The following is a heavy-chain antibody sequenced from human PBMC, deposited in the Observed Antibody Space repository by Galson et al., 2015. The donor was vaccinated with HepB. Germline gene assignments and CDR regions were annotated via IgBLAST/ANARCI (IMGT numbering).Heavy chain of an antibody. V-gene: IGHV1-2*02. D-gene: IGHD3-3*01. Sequence: SVKVSCKASGYTFTGYYMHWVRQAPGQGLEWMGWINPNSGGTNYAQKFQGRVTMTRDTSISTAYMELSRLRSDDTAVYYCARGNTTIFGVVGANYMDVWGKGTTVTVSS. J-gene: IGHJ6*03. CDR3: ARGNTTIFGVVGANYMDV. CDR1: GYTFTGYY. CDR2: INPNSGGT.